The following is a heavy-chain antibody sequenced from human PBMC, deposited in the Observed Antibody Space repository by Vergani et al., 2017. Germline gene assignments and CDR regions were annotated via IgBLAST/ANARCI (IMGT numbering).Heavy chain of an antibody. Sequence: QVQLVQSGAEVKKPGSSVKVSCKASGGTFSSYAISWVRQAPGQGLEWMGRIIPILGTANYAHTFQGRVTITADESTSTAYMELSSLRSEDTAVYYCATDNGMTTVTTGYYYYGMDVWGQGTTVAVS. CDR3: ATDNGMTTVTTGYYYYGMDV. D-gene: IGHD4-11*01. CDR2: IIPILGTA. V-gene: IGHV1-69*11. J-gene: IGHJ6*02. CDR1: GGTFSSYA.